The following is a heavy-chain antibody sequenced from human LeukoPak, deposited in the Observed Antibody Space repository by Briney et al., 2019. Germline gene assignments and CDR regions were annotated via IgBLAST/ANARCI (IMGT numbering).Heavy chain of an antibody. Sequence: GGSLRLSCVASGFTFSSYAMSWVRQAPGKGLEWVSGISGSGVGTFYADSVKGRFTISRDNSKNTLYLQMDSLRAEDTAAYYCARGVPIPFDYWGQGTLVTASS. J-gene: IGHJ4*02. CDR3: ARGVPIPFDY. CDR1: GFTFSSYA. D-gene: IGHD3-10*01. CDR2: ISGSGVGT. V-gene: IGHV3-23*01.